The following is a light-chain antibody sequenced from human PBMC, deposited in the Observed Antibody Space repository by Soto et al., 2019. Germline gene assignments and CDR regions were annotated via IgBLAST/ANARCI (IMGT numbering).Light chain of an antibody. CDR3: KLYNNLPIT. J-gene: IGKJ5*01. CDR1: QNVLSN. Sequence: PAAVPGAEEERGTLSCRASQNVLSNLAWYQQKPGQAPRLLIYGASTRATGLPARFSGSGSGTQFTLTFCILQSEDFAVYYSKLYNNLPITIADGTQLEIK. V-gene: IGKV3-15*01. CDR2: GAS.